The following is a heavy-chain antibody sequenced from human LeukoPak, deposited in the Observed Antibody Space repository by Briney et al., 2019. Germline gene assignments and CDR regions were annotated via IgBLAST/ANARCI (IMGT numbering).Heavy chain of an antibody. CDR2: TYYRSKLYN. J-gene: IGHJ4*02. V-gene: IGHV6-1*01. D-gene: IGHD3-22*01. CDR3: ARGTYYDSSGYYYYFDY. CDR1: GDSVSSNSAA. Sequence: SQTLSLTCALSGDSVSSNSAAWNWIRQSPSRGLEWLGRTYYRSKLYNDYAVSVKSRITINPDTSKNQFSLQLNSVTPEDTAVYYCARGTYYDSSGYYYYFDYWGQGTLVTVSS.